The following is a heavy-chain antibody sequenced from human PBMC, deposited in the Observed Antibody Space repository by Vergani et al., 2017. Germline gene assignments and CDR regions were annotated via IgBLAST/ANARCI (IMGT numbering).Heavy chain of an antibody. CDR2: IYSGGST. CDR1: GFTVSSNY. V-gene: IGHV3-66*02. Sequence: EVQLVESGGGLVQPGGSLRLSCAVSGFTVSSNYMSWVRQAPGKGLEWVSVIYSGGSTYYADSVKGRFTISRDNSKNTLYLQMNSLRAEDTAVYYCASGGYYSGSYFDYWGQGTLVTVSS. D-gene: IGHD3-3*01. CDR3: ASGGYYSGSYFDY. J-gene: IGHJ4*02.